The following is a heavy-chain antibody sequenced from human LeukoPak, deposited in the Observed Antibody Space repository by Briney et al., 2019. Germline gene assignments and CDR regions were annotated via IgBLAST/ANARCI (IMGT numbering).Heavy chain of an antibody. J-gene: IGHJ4*02. V-gene: IGHV3-74*01. Sequence: PGGSLRLSCAASGFTFSSYWMHWVRQAPGKGLVRVSRINTDGSSTSYADSVKGRFTISRDNAKNTLYLQMNSLRAEDTAVYYCAREDRAAYDYWGQGTLVTVSS. D-gene: IGHD6-13*01. CDR3: AREDRAAYDY. CDR2: INTDGSST. CDR1: GFTFSSYW.